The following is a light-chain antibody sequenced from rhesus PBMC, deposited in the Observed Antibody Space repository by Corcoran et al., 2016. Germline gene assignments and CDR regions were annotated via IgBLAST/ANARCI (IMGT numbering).Light chain of an antibody. Sequence: DIQMTQSPPSLAASVGDRVTITCRTSENVNNYLNWYQQKPGKAPKLLIYKASTLQSGVPSRFSGIGSGTDYTFTISSLQSDDVATYYCQHNYGTPLAFGLGTKVEIK. CDR3: QHNYGTPLA. V-gene: IGKV1-74*01. CDR2: KAS. J-gene: IGKJ1*01. CDR1: ENVNNY.